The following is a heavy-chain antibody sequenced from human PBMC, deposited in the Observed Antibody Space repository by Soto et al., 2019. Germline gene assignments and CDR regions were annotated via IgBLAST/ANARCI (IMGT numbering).Heavy chain of an antibody. CDR2: IYYSGST. V-gene: IGHV4-39*01. D-gene: IGHD5-12*01. Sequence: SETLSLTCTVSGGSISSSSYYWGWIRQPPGKGLEWIGRIYYSGSTYYNPSLKSRVTISVDTSKNQFSLKLSSVTAADTAVYYCARLYYSGYDSVIDYWGQGTLVTVSS. J-gene: IGHJ4*02. CDR3: ARLYYSGYDSVIDY. CDR1: GGSISSSSYY.